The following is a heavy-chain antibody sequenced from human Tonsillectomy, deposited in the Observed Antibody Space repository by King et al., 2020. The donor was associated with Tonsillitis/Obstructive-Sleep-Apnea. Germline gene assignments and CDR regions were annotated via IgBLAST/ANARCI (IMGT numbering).Heavy chain of an antibody. CDR3: AKDRSPIVATIIWDY. D-gene: IGHD5-12*01. CDR1: GFTFDDYT. J-gene: IGHJ4*02. CDR2: ISWDGGST. Sequence: QLVQSGGVVVQPGGALRLSCAASGFTFDDYTMHWVRQAPGKGLEWGSLISWDGGSTYYSYSVKGRFTISRDNSKNSLYLQMNSLRTEETALYYCAKDRSPIVATIIWDYWGQGTLVTVSS. V-gene: IGHV3-43*01.